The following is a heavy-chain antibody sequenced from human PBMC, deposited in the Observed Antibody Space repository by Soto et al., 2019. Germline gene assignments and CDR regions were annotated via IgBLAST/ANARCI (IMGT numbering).Heavy chain of an antibody. CDR1: GFNVSRNY. CDR3: AIRSGSHG. Sequence: EVQMVESGGGLIQPGGSLTLSCAASGFNVSRNYMSWVRQSPGKGLEWLSVIYTGGTTYYADSVKGRFTISKDNFKNTLYLQMNNLRLEDTAVYYCAIRSGSHGWGQGTTFTVSS. CDR2: IYTGGTT. J-gene: IGHJ6*02. D-gene: IGHD1-26*01. V-gene: IGHV3-53*01.